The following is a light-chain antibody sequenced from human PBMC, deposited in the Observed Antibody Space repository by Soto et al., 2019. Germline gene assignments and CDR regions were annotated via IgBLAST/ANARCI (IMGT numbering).Light chain of an antibody. Sequence: DIQMTQSPFPLSASVGDRVTITCRASQSISSWLAWYQQKPGKAPKLLIYAASSLQSGVPSRFSGSGSGTDFTLTISSLQPEDFVTYYCQQTYSTPITFGQGTRLEIK. CDR1: QSISSW. V-gene: IGKV1-39*01. J-gene: IGKJ5*01. CDR3: QQTYSTPIT. CDR2: AAS.